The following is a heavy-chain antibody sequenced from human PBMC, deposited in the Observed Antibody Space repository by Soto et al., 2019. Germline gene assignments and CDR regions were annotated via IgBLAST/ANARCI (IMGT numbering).Heavy chain of an antibody. J-gene: IGHJ4*02. D-gene: IGHD4-17*01. CDR1: VGTFSSYT. V-gene: IGHV1-69*02. CDR3: ATTVVTLFDY. Sequence: QVQLVQSGAEVKKPGSSVKVSCKASVGTFSSYTISWVRQAPGQGLEWMGRIIPILGIANYAQKFQGRVTITADKSTSTAYMELSSLRSEDTAVYYCATTVVTLFDYWGQGTLVTVSS. CDR2: IIPILGIA.